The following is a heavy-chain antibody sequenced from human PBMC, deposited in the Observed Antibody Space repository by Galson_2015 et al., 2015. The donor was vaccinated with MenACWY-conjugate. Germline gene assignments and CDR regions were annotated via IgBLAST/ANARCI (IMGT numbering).Heavy chain of an antibody. Sequence: SLRLSCAASGFTFSSYAVHWVRQAPGKGLEWVAVISYDGSNKYYADSVKGRSTISRDNSKNTLYLQMNSLRAEDTAVYSCARAGSLVGTRRQNYFDYWGQGALVTVSS. D-gene: IGHD1-26*01. CDR2: ISYDGSNK. V-gene: IGHV3-30*04. CDR1: GFTFSSYA. CDR3: ARAGSLVGTRRQNYFDY. J-gene: IGHJ4*02.